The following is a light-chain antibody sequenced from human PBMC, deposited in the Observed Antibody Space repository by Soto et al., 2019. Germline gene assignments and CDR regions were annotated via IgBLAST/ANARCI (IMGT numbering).Light chain of an antibody. CDR1: QSVSNNY. CDR2: GAS. CDR3: QQYATSPLT. V-gene: IGKV3-20*01. Sequence: EIVLTHFPGTLSLSPGERATLSCRASQSVSNNYLVWYQQKPGQAPRLVIFGASNRATGIPDRFSASGSGTEFTLAISRLESEDVAVYYCQQYATSPLTFGHGTKVEI. J-gene: IGKJ1*01.